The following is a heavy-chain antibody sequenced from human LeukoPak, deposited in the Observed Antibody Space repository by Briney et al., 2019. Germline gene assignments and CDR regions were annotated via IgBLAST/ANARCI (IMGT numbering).Heavy chain of an antibody. CDR2: MNPNSGNT. Sequence: GASVKVSCKASGYTFTSYDINWVRQATGQGLEWMGWMNPNSGNTGYAQKFQGRVTITRDTSASTAYMELSSLRSEDTAVYYCARDPKVVVITSPDYWGQGTLVTVSS. D-gene: IGHD3-22*01. V-gene: IGHV1-8*01. CDR3: ARDPKVVVITSPDY. CDR1: GYTFTSYD. J-gene: IGHJ4*02.